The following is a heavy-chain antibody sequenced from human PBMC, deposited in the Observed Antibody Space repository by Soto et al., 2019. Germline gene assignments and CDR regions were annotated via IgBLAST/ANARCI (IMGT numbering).Heavy chain of an antibody. D-gene: IGHD3-16*01. CDR2: IWYDGSNK. J-gene: IGHJ4*02. CDR1: GFTFSSYG. V-gene: IGHV3-33*01. Sequence: QVQLVESGGGVVQPGRSLRLSCAASGFTFSSYGMHWVRQAPGKGLEWVAVIWYDGSNKYYADSVKGRFTISRDNSKNTLYLQMNSLRAEDTAVYYCARDPSLAPFWGFDYWGQGTLVTVSS. CDR3: ARDPSLAPFWGFDY.